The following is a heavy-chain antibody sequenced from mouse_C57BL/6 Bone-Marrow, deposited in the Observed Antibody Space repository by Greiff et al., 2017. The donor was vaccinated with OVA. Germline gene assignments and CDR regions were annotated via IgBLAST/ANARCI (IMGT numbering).Heavy chain of an antibody. V-gene: IGHV1-50*01. D-gene: IGHD1-1*01. CDR3: ARGDYYGSSYDYFDD. CDR2: IDPSDSYT. CDR1: GYTFTSYW. Sequence: QVQLQQPGAELVKPGASVKLSCKASGYTFTSYWMQWVKQRPGQGLEWIGEIDPSDSYTNYNQKFKGKATLTVDTSSSTAYMQLSSLTSEDSAVYYCARGDYYGSSYDYFDDWGQGTTLTVSS. J-gene: IGHJ2*01.